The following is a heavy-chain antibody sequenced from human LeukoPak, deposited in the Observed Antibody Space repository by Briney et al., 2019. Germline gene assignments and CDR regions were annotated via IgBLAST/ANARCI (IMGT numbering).Heavy chain of an antibody. CDR2: IRYHGSDK. CDR1: GYTFSSYG. Sequence: GGSRRLSCAASGYTFSSYGMHWVRQAPGKGLEWVALIRYHGSDKYYAQSVKGRFTISRDNSKNMLYLQMNSLRAEDAAVYYCAKEGAYFGSGSYIGHYMDVWGKGTTVTVSS. J-gene: IGHJ6*03. CDR3: AKEGAYFGSGSYIGHYMDV. D-gene: IGHD3-10*01. V-gene: IGHV3-30*02.